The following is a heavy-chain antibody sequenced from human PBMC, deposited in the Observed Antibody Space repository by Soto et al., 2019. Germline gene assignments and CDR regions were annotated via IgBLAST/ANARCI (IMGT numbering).Heavy chain of an antibody. CDR1: GFTFRSYA. J-gene: IGHJ4*02. Sequence: EVQLVESGGGLVQPGGSLRLSCAASGFTFRSYAMSWVRQAPGKGLEWVSSISGSGGSAFYVDSVKGRFTISRDNSKNTLQLQMNSLRADDTAIYYCAKDTAVSGTFVVTFDSWGQGSPVTVSS. V-gene: IGHV3-23*04. CDR2: ISGSGGSA. D-gene: IGHD6-19*01. CDR3: AKDTAVSGTFVVTFDS.